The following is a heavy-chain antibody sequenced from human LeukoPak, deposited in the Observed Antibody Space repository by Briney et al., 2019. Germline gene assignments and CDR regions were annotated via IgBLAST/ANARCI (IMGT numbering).Heavy chain of an antibody. D-gene: IGHD2/OR15-2a*01. V-gene: IGHV1-8*01. Sequence: TSVKVSCKASGYTFTSYDINWVRQATGQGLEWMGWMNPNSGNTGYAQKFQGRVTMTRNTSISTAYMELNSLRAEDTAVYYCARDFPWNPYWGQGTLVTVSS. CDR1: GYTFTSYD. CDR2: MNPNSGNT. J-gene: IGHJ4*02. CDR3: ARDFPWNPY.